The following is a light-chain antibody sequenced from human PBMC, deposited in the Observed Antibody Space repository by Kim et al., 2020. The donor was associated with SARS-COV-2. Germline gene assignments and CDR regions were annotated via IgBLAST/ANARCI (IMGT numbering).Light chain of an antibody. CDR3: QQYGSSPVT. CDR1: QSVTDRY. J-gene: IGKJ1*01. CDR2: ATS. Sequence: EIVLTQSPGILSLSPGERATLSCRASQSVTDRYVAWYQQKSGQAPRLLIYATSSRATGIPDRFSGSGSGTDFTLTITRLEPEDFAVYYCQQYGSSPVTFGLGTKVDIK. V-gene: IGKV3-20*01.